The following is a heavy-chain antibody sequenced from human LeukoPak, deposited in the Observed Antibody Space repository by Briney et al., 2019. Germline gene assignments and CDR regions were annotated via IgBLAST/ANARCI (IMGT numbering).Heavy chain of an antibody. Sequence: ASVKVSCKASEYTFTSYDINWVRQATGQGLEWMGWMNPNSGNTGYAQKFQGRVTMTRNTSISTAYMELSSLTFEDTAVYYCARGRHPGPTWISEYWGQGTLVTVPS. V-gene: IGHV1-8*01. CDR3: ARGRHPGPTWISEY. J-gene: IGHJ4*02. CDR2: MNPNSGNT. D-gene: IGHD5-12*01. CDR1: EYTFTSYD.